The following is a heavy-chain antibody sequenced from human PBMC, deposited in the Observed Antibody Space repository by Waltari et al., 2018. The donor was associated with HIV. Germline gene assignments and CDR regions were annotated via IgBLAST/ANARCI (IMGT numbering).Heavy chain of an antibody. D-gene: IGHD3-10*01. J-gene: IGHJ4*02. Sequence: EVHSVESRGGLIKHGGALRPPCAASGSSVSRDWMHWVRQTPGKGLVWVSRINIDGCTMVYADSVRGRVTISRDSAKNTLSLQMNSLTEEDTAVYYCSSDTFGEYAYWGQGTLVTVSS. CDR2: INIDGCTM. V-gene: IGHV3-74*01. CDR3: SSDTFGEYAY. CDR1: GSSVSRDW.